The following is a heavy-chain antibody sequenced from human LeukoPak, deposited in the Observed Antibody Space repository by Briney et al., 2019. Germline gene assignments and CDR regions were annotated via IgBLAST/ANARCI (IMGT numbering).Heavy chain of an antibody. CDR3: ARGGGLDV. V-gene: IGHV3-7*03. J-gene: IGHJ6*02. Sequence: GGSLRLSCAASGFTFSSYWMNWARQAPGKGLEWVASINHNGNVNYYVDSMKGRFTISRDNAKNSLYLQMSNLRAEDTAVYFCARGGGLDVWGQGATVTVSS. CDR2: INHNGNVN. D-gene: IGHD3-16*01. CDR1: GFTFSSYW.